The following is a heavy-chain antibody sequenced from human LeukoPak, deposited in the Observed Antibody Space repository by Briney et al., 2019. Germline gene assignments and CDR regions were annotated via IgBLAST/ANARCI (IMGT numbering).Heavy chain of an antibody. J-gene: IGHJ3*02. CDR3: ARDSPGAFDI. V-gene: IGHV1-69*05. Sequence: GASVKVSCKASGGTFSSYAISWVRQAPGQGLEWMGGIIPIFGTANYAQKFQSRVTSTTDESTSTAYMELSSLRSEDTAVYYCARDSPGAFDIWGQGAMVTVSS. CDR1: GGTFSSYA. CDR2: IIPIFGTA.